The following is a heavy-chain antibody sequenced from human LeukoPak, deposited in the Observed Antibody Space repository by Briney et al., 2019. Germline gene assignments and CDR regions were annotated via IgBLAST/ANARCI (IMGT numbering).Heavy chain of an antibody. D-gene: IGHD2-2*01. CDR1: GYTFIGNY. V-gene: IGHV1-69*05. CDR3: ARGGKIPAAALYNWFDP. CDR2: IIPIFGTA. Sequence: SVNVSCKASGYTFIGNYIHWVRQAPGQGLEWMGGIIPIFGTANYAQKFQGRVTITTDESTSTAYMELSSLRSEDTAVYYCARGGKIPAAALYNWFDPWGQGTLVTVSS. J-gene: IGHJ5*02.